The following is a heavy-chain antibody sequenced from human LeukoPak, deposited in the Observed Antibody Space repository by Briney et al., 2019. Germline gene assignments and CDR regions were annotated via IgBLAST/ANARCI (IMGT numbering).Heavy chain of an antibody. CDR1: GYTFTSYD. J-gene: IGHJ4*02. D-gene: IGHD4-17*01. CDR3: ARLQYGDYSPDY. V-gene: IGHV1-18*01. CDR2: ISAYNDNT. Sequence: ASVKVSCKASGYTFTSYDINWVRQAPGQGLEWMGWISAYNDNTNYAQKLQGRVTMTTDTSTSTAYMELRSLRSDDTAVYYCARLQYGDYSPDYWGQGTLVTVSS.